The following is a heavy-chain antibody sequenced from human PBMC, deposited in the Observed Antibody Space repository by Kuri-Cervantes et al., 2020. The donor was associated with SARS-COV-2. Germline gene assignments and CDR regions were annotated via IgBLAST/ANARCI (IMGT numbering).Heavy chain of an antibody. CDR2: ISYDGSNK. Sequence: GGSLRLSCAASGFTFSSYAMHWVRQAPGKGLEWVAVISYDGSNKYYADSMRGRFTISRDNAKNSLYLQMNSLRAEDTAVYYCAREDGKALQDPRLWDYWGQGTLVTVSS. D-gene: IGHD4-11*01. CDR3: AREDGKALQDPRLWDY. J-gene: IGHJ4*02. CDR1: GFTFSSYA. V-gene: IGHV3-30-3*01.